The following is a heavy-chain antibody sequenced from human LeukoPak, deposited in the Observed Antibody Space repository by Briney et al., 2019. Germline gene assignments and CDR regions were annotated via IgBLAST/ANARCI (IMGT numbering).Heavy chain of an antibody. J-gene: IGHJ4*02. Sequence: TASETLSLTCTVSGGSISSGSYYWSWIRQPAGKGLEWIGRIYTSGSTNYNPSLKSRVTISVDTSKNQFSLKLSSVTAADTAVYYCARDRIPRDGYNYYFDYWGQGTLVTVSS. D-gene: IGHD5-24*01. CDR2: IYTSGST. CDR1: GGSISSGSYY. V-gene: IGHV4-61*02. CDR3: ARDRIPRDGYNYYFDY.